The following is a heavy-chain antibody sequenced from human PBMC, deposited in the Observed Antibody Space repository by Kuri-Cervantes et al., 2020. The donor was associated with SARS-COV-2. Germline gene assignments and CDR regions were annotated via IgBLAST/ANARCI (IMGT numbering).Heavy chain of an antibody. D-gene: IGHD1-26*01. CDR3: ARVHKAGATYYYYYMDV. J-gene: IGHJ6*03. CDR1: GFTFSSYW. CDR2: ISSSSSYI. Sequence: GGSLRLSCAASGFTFSSYWLSWVRQAPGRGREWVSSISSSSSYIYYADSVKGRFTISRDNAKNSLYLQMNSLRAEDTAVYYCARVHKAGATYYYYYMDVWGKGTTVTVSS. V-gene: IGHV3-21*01.